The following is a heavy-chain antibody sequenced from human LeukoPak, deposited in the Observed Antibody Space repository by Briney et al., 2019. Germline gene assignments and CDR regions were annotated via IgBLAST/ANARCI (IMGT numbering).Heavy chain of an antibody. Sequence: GTSVKVSCKASGFTFTSSAMQWVRQARGQRLEWIGWIVVGSGNTNYAQKFQERVTITRDMSTSTAYMELSSLRSEDTAVYYCAKDDIVVVPAAGDNWFDPWGQGTLVTVSS. J-gene: IGHJ5*02. V-gene: IGHV1-58*02. CDR3: AKDDIVVVPAAGDNWFDP. CDR2: IVVGSGNT. D-gene: IGHD2-2*01. CDR1: GFTFTSSA.